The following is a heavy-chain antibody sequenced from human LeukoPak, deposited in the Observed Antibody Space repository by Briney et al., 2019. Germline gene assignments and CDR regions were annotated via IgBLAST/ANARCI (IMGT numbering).Heavy chain of an antibody. J-gene: IGHJ4*02. CDR2: IYYSGST. D-gene: IGHD6-19*01. CDR3: ARHQRWPSRLDRSYYFDY. V-gene: IGHV4-39*01. Sequence: SETLSLTCTVSGGSISSSSYYWGWIRQPPGKGLEWIGSIYYSGSTYYNPSLKSRVTISVDTSKNQFSLKLSSVTAADTAVYYCARHQRWPSRLDRSYYFDYWGQGTLVTVSS. CDR1: GGSISSSSYY.